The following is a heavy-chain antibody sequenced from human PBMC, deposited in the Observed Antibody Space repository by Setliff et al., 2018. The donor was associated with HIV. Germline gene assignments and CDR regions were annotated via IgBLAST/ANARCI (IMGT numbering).Heavy chain of an antibody. J-gene: IGHJ6*03. CDR3: ARDGTRLLAAMDV. V-gene: IGHV3-21*01. CDR2: IIRDSSYI. Sequence: SCKASGYTFTGYYIHWVRQAPGKGLEWVSSIIRDSSYIFDADSVKGRFTISRDNAQNSLYLQMNNLRVEDTAVYYCARDGTRLLAAMDVWGKGTTVTVSS. CDR1: GYTFTGYY.